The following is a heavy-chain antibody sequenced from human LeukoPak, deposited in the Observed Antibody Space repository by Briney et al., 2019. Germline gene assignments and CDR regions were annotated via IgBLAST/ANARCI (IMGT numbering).Heavy chain of an antibody. CDR2: IYYSGST. V-gene: IGHV4-59*12. J-gene: IGHJ6*03. Sequence: SETLSLTCTVSGGSISSYYWSWIRQPPGKGLEWIGYIYYSGSTNYNPSLKSRVTISVDTPKNQFSLKLSSVTAADTAVYYCARDGGYDVLTGYSYYYMDVWGKGTTVTVSS. D-gene: IGHD3-9*01. CDR1: GGSISSYY. CDR3: ARDGGYDVLTGYSYYYMDV.